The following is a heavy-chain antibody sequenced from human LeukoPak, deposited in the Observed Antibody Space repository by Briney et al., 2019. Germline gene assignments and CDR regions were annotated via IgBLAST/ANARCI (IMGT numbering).Heavy chain of an antibody. V-gene: IGHV3-23*01. CDR3: AKVFRLQQTGDPFDY. Sequence: GGSLRLSCAASRFTFSSYGMSWVRKAPGEGLEWVSVISGSGGNTFYADSVKGRFTIFRDNSRNTVYLQMNSLTAEDTAVYYCAKVFRLQQTGDPFDYWGQGTLVTVSS. CDR1: RFTFSSYG. CDR2: ISGSGGNT. J-gene: IGHJ4*02. D-gene: IGHD7-27*01.